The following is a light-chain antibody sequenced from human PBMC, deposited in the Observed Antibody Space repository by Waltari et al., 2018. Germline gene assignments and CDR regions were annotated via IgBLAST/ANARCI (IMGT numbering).Light chain of an antibody. CDR3: AAWDDSLNGHWV. V-gene: IGLV1-44*01. CDR1: YSNIGHHL. J-gene: IGLJ3*02. Sequence: QSVLTQPPSASGTPGQRLTFSCSGTYSNIGHHLVNRYQQLPGKAPKLLIYRNDQRPSGVPDRFSGSKSGSSASLAIGGLQSDDEADYYCAAWDDSLNGHWVFGGGTKVTVL. CDR2: RND.